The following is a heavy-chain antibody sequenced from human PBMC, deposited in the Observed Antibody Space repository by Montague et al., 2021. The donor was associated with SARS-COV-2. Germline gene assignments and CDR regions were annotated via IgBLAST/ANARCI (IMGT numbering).Heavy chain of an antibody. V-gene: IGHV3-30-3*01. CDR2: ISYDGSNK. J-gene: IGHJ6*02. CDR1: GFTFSSSA. Sequence: SLRLSCAASGFTFSSSAMHWVRQAPGKGLEWVAVISYDGSNKYYADSVKGRFTISRDNSKNTLYLQMNSLRAEDTAVYYCARVLGGYYGMDVWGQGTTVTVSS. CDR3: ARVLGGYYGMDV. D-gene: IGHD2/OR15-2a*01.